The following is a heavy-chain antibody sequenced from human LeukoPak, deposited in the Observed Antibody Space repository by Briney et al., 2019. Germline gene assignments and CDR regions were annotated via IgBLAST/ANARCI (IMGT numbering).Heavy chain of an antibody. J-gene: IGHJ6*03. Sequence: ASVKVSCKASTYISSDFGISWVRLAPGGGLEWMGWVSGDNGQTNYGHKFYGRVTMTMETSTNTASMELRGLRSDDTAIYYRARVYLYTTGWSAAYYYFMDVWGKGTTVIVSS. CDR2: VSGDNGQT. V-gene: IGHV1-18*01. CDR3: ARVYLYTTGWSAAYYYFMDV. CDR1: TYISSDFG. D-gene: IGHD3-16*02.